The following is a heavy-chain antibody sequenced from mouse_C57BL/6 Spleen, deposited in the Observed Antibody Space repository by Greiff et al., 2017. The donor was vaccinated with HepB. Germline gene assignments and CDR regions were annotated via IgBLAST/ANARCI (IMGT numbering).Heavy chain of an antibody. D-gene: IGHD2-5*01. J-gene: IGHJ3*01. CDR1: GYTFTSYW. V-gene: IGHV1-52*01. Sequence: QVHVKQPGAELVRPGSSVKLSCKASGYTFTSYWMHWVKQRPIQGLEWIGNIDPSDSETHYNQKFKDKATLTVDKSSSTAYMQLSSLTSEDSAVYYCARPSNYPFAYWGQGTLVTVSA. CDR2: IDPSDSET. CDR3: ARPSNYPFAY.